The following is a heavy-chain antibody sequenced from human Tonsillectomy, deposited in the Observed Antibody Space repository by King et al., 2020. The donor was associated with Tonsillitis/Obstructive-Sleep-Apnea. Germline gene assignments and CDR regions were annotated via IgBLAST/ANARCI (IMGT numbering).Heavy chain of an antibody. CDR1: GGTFSSYA. CDR3: VRGRGAIFGVVYDAFDI. J-gene: IGHJ3*02. CDR2: IIPIFGTA. D-gene: IGHD3-3*01. V-gene: IGHV1-69*01. Sequence: QLVQSGAEVKKPGSSVKVSCKASGGTFSSYAISWVRQAPGQGLEWMGGIIPIFGTANYEQKFQGRVTITADESTSTAYMELSSLRSEETAVYYCVRGRGAIFGVVYDAFDIWGQGTMVTVSS.